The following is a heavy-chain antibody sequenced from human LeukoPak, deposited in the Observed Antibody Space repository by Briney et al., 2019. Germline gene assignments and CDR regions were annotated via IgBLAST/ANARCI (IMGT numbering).Heavy chain of an antibody. V-gene: IGHV3-21*01. CDR1: GFNFNTYT. CDR3: VRGSYGAYDY. D-gene: IGHD4-17*01. J-gene: IGHJ4*02. CDR2: ISSDSSYI. Sequence: GGSLRLSCAASGFNFNTYTMNWVRQAPGKGLEWVSSISSDSSYIYYADAVQGRFTVSRDNAKYSLYLQINSLRAEDTAVYYCVRGSYGAYDYWGQGSLVTVSS.